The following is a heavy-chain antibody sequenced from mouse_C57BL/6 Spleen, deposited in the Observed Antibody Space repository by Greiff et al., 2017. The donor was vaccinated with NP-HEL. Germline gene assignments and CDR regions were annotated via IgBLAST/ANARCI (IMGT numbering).Heavy chain of an antibody. V-gene: IGHV1-52*01. CDR3: ARWAYDYDGYYAKDY. CDR2: IDPSDSET. CDR1: GYTFTSYW. D-gene: IGHD2-4*01. Sequence: VQLQQSGAELVRPGSSVKLSCKASGYTFTSYWMHWVKQRPIQGLEWIGNIDPSDSETHSNQKFKDKATLTVDKSSSTAYMQLSSLTSEDSAVYYCARWAYDYDGYYAKDYWGQGTSVTVSS. J-gene: IGHJ4*01.